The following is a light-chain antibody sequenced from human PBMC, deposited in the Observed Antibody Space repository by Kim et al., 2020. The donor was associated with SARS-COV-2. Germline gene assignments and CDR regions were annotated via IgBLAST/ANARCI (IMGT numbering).Light chain of an antibody. Sequence: CLSPGERATHSCRAGQSVSTYLAWYQQKPGQSPRLLIYGAFNRAPGIPDRFSGSESGTDFTLTISGLEPEDFAVYYCQQYHTSPYNFGQGTKLEI. J-gene: IGKJ2*01. V-gene: IGKV3-20*01. CDR3: QQYHTSPYN. CDR2: GAF. CDR1: QSVSTY.